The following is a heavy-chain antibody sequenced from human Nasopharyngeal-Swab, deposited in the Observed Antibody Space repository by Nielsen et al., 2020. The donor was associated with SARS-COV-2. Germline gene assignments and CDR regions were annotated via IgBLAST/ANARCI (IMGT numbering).Heavy chain of an antibody. V-gene: IGHV4-39*01. J-gene: IGHJ3*02. Sequence: WIRQPPGKGLEWIGSIYYSGSTYYNPSLKSRVTISVDTSKNQFSLKLSSVTAADTAVYYCARYGERITIFGVVIKEAFDIWGQGTTVTVSS. CDR3: ARYGERITIFGVVIKEAFDI. CDR2: IYYSGST. D-gene: IGHD3-3*01.